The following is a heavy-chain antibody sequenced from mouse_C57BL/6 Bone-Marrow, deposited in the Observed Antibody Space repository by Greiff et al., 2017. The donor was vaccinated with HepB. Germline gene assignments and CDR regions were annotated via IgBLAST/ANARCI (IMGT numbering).Heavy chain of an antibody. J-gene: IGHJ4*01. V-gene: IGHV5-6*01. CDR1: GFTFSSYG. Sequence: EVQVVESGGDLVKPGGSLKLSCAASGFTFSSYGMSWVRQTPDKRLEWVATISSGGSYTYYPDSLKGRFTISRDNAKNTLYLQMSSLKSEDTAMYYCARQFDYEGAMDYWGQGTSVTVSS. CDR3: ARQFDYEGAMDY. CDR2: ISSGGSYT. D-gene: IGHD2-4*01.